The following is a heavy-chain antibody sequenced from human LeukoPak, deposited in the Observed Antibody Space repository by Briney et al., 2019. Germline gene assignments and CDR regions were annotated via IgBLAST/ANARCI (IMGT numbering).Heavy chain of an antibody. CDR2: LSSSGSTI. D-gene: IGHD3-22*01. CDR1: AFTFSYYY. Sequence: GGSLRLSSAASAFTFSYYYMRWLAHGPGKGLRWVSYLSSSGSTIYYADSVKGRFTISRDNAKNSLYLQMNRLRAEDTAVYYCARDHDSSVRGFDFWDWGTLIIVSA. J-gene: IGHJ4*02. V-gene: IGHV3-11*04. CDR3: ARDHDSSVRGFDF.